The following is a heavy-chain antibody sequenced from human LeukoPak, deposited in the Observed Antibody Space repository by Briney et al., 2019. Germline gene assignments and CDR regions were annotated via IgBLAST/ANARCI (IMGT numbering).Heavy chain of an antibody. CDR2: IYHSGST. Sequence: SETLSLTCTVSGYSISSGYYWGWIRQSPGKGLEWIGSIYHSGSTYYNPSLKSRVTISVDTSKNQFSLKLTSVTAADTAMYYCARIETYSSGWYDAFFDYWGQGTLVTV. D-gene: IGHD6-19*01. J-gene: IGHJ4*02. CDR1: GYSISSGYY. V-gene: IGHV4-38-2*02. CDR3: ARIETYSSGWYDAFFDY.